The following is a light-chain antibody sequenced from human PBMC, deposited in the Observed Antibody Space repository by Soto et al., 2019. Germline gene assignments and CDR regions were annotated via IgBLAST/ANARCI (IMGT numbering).Light chain of an antibody. CDR1: QSVSGC. CDR2: DAS. J-gene: IGKJ5*01. CDR3: QQRHMWPIT. Sequence: EIVLTQSPATLSLSPGERATLSCRASQSVSGCLAWYQQKPGQAPRLLIFDASNRATGIPARFSGSGSGTDFTLTISSLEPEDSAVYYCQQRHMWPITFGQGTRLEIK. V-gene: IGKV3-11*01.